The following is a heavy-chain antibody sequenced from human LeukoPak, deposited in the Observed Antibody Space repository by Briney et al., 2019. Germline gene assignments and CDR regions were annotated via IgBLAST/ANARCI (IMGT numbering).Heavy chain of an antibody. D-gene: IGHD3-22*01. Sequence: PGESRKISGKAFGSSFTSYWIGWVRQMPGKGLEWMGIIYPGDSDTRYSPSFQGQVTISADKSISTAYLQWSSLKASDTAMYYCARHRGDFNYYDSSGYYYSDYWGQGTLVTVSS. V-gene: IGHV5-51*01. CDR2: IYPGDSDT. CDR1: GSSFTSYW. CDR3: ARHRGDFNYYDSSGYYYSDY. J-gene: IGHJ4*02.